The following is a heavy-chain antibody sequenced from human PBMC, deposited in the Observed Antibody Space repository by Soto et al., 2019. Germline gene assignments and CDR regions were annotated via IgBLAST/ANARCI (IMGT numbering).Heavy chain of an antibody. CDR1: GYTFTTYG. J-gene: IGHJ4*02. Sequence: QVQLVQSGAEVKKPGASVKVSCKASGYTFTTYGISWVRQAPGQGLEWMGWISSYNGNTNYAQKLQGRVTMTTDTSTTTTYMELRSLRSDDTAVYYCARDPLVVSSGYYHRPFDYWGQGTLVTVSS. CDR3: ARDPLVVSSGYYHRPFDY. V-gene: IGHV1-18*01. CDR2: ISSYNGNT. D-gene: IGHD3-22*01.